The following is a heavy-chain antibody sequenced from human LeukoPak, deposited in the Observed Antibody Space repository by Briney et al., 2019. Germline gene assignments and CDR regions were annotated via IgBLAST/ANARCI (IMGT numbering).Heavy chain of an antibody. CDR2: ISAYNGNK. CDR3: AREGLGELTLDF. Sequence: GASVKVSCKASGYTFTTYGISWVRQAPGQGLEWMGWISAYNGNKNYAQKLQGRVTMTTDTSTNTAYMELRSLRSDDTAVYYCAREGLGELTLDFWGQGTLVTVSS. CDR1: GYTFTTYG. D-gene: IGHD3-16*01. V-gene: IGHV1-18*01. J-gene: IGHJ4*02.